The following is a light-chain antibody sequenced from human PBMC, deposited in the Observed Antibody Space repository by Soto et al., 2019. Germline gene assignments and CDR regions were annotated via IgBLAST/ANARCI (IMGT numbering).Light chain of an antibody. V-gene: IGLV2-8*01. CDR1: SSDVGGYNY. J-gene: IGLJ2*01. CDR3: SSYAGSNNLV. Sequence: QSALTQPPSASGSPGQSVTISCTGSSSDVGGYNYVSWYQHHPGKAPNLMIYEVSERPSGVPDRFSGSKSGNTASLTVSGLQADDEADYYCSSYAGSNNLVFGGGTKVTVL. CDR2: EVS.